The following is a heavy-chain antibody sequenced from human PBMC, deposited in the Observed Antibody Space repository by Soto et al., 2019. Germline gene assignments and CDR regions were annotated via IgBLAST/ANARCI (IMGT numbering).Heavy chain of an antibody. Sequence: GASVKVSCKASGYTFTSYYMHWVRQAPGQGLEWMGIINPSGGSTSYAQKFQGRVTMTRDTSTSTVYMELSSLRSEDTAVYYCARDTHAITMIVVASDAFDIWGQGTVVTVSS. CDR2: INPSGGST. V-gene: IGHV1-46*01. D-gene: IGHD3-22*01. J-gene: IGHJ3*02. CDR3: ARDTHAITMIVVASDAFDI. CDR1: GYTFTSYY.